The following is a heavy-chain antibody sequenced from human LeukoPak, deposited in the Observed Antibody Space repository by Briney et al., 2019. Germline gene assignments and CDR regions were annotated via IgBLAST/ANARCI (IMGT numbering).Heavy chain of an antibody. V-gene: IGHV3-21*04. CDR3: AKSSLYSYCSSTSCLVFDY. CDR1: GFTFSSYS. CDR2: ISSSSSYI. D-gene: IGHD2-2*01. Sequence: GGSLRLSCAASGFTFSSYSMNWVRQAPGKGLEWVSSISSSSSYIYYADSVKGRFTISRDNSKNTLYLQMNSLRAEDTAVYYCAKSSLYSYCSSTSCLVFDYWGQGTLVTVSS. J-gene: IGHJ4*02.